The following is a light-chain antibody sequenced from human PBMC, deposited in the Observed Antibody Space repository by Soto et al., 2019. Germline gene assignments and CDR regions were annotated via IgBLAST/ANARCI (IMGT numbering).Light chain of an antibody. J-gene: IGKJ1*01. Sequence: EIVLTQSPVTLSLSPGEIATLSCSASQSITNNYLAWYQQKPGRAHRLLIYGASSRATGIPDRFSGSGSGTDFTLTISRLEPEDFAVYYCKQYGSSGKFGQGTKVDIK. CDR1: QSITNNY. V-gene: IGKV3-20*01. CDR3: KQYGSSGK. CDR2: GAS.